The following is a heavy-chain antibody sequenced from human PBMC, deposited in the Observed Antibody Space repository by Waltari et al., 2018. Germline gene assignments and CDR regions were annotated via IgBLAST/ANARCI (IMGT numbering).Heavy chain of an antibody. D-gene: IGHD1-1*01. CDR1: GFTISRFW. Sequence: EAQLVQSGGGLVQPGGSLTLSCSASGFTISRFWMTWIRQAPGQGLQWVAYIGPDGSDKYYVDSVKGRFTISRDNAENSLLLQMSSLRVEDTALYYCVGWNDPINSWGQGTLVAVSS. CDR2: IGPDGSDK. V-gene: IGHV3-7*01. CDR3: VGWNDPINS. J-gene: IGHJ4*02.